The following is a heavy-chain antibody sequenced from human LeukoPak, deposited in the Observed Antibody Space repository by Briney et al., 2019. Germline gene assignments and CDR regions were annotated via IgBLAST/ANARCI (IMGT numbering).Heavy chain of an antibody. D-gene: IGHD3-9*01. CDR2: ISGSGFST. V-gene: IGHV3-23*01. CDR3: ARYLVTTPLYYYGLDV. CDR1: GMTFSTYD. J-gene: IGHJ6*04. Sequence: GGSLRLSCVGSGMTFSTYDMSWVRQAPGKGLEWISSISGSGFSTYYADSVKGRFTISRDNSKNTLYLQMNSLRAEDTAIFYSARYLVTTPLYYYGLDVWGKGTTVTVSS.